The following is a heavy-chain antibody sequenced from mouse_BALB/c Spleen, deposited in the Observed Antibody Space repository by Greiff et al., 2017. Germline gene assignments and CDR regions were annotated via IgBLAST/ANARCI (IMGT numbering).Heavy chain of an antibody. CDR3: ARHYYGHAMDY. Sequence: EGKLVESGGGLVQPGGSRKLSCAASGFTFSSFGMHWVRQAPEKGLEWVAYISSGSSTIYYADTVKGRFTISRDNPKNTLFLQMTSLRSEDTAMYYCARHYYGHAMDYWGQGTSVTVSS. CDR2: ISSGSSTI. V-gene: IGHV5-17*02. CDR1: GFTFSSFG. J-gene: IGHJ4*01. D-gene: IGHD1-1*01.